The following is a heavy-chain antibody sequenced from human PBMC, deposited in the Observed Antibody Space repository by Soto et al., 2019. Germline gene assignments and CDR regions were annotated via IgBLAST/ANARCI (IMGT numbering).Heavy chain of an antibody. Sequence: QVQLVQSGAEVKKPGASVKVSCKASGYTFTEYYIHWMRQAPGQGLEWMGWIHPTSGDTNYAQRFQGRVTMTRDTSTSTAYFEVSRLKSDDTAVYSCARVNDYPSGNDCCYGMDVW. CDR2: IHPTSGDT. D-gene: IGHD3-10*01. CDR3: ARVNDYPSGNDCCYGMDV. J-gene: IGHJ6*01. CDR1: GYTFTEYY. V-gene: IGHV1-2*02.